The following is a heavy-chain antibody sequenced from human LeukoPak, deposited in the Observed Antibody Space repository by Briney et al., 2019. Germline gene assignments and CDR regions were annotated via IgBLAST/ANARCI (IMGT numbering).Heavy chain of an antibody. J-gene: IGHJ4*02. CDR2: IYYSGTT. V-gene: IGHV4-59*01. Sequence: SETLSLTCAVSGGSISSYYWSWIRQPPGKGLEWIGYIYYSGTTNYNPSLKSRVTISVDTSKNQFSLKLSSVTAADTAVYYCARGVYIAAAQYAYWGQGTLVTVSS. D-gene: IGHD6-13*01. CDR3: ARGVYIAAAQYAY. CDR1: GGSISSYY.